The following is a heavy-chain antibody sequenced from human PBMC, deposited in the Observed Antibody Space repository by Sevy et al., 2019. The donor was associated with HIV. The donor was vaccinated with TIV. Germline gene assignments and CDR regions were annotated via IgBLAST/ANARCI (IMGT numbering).Heavy chain of an antibody. J-gene: IGHJ3*02. CDR3: ARDNAILTPRAFDI. CDR1: AGSISSYY. Sequence: SETLSLTCSVSAGSISSYYWSWIRQPPGKGLEWIGYIYYSGTTDYNPSLKSRVTISQDKSKKVFSLILRSVTAADTAVYYCARDNAILTPRAFDIWGQGTMVTVSS. D-gene: IGHD3-9*01. CDR2: IYYSGTT. V-gene: IGHV4-59*13.